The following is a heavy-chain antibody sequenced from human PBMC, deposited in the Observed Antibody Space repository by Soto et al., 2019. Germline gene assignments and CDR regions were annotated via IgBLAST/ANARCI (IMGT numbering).Heavy chain of an antibody. CDR1: GYTFTAYV. CDR2: INAASGDT. CDR3: ARVGYCSGSSCPSFDH. Sequence: QVPLVQSGAEVKKPGASVKVSCQASGYTFTAYVIHWMRQAPGQRLEWMGWINAASGDTKYSQRFQGRVTITRDTSATTAYMELSSLTSEDTAVYYCARVGYCSGSSCPSFDHWGQGTLVTVSS. J-gene: IGHJ4*02. D-gene: IGHD2-2*01. V-gene: IGHV1-3*01.